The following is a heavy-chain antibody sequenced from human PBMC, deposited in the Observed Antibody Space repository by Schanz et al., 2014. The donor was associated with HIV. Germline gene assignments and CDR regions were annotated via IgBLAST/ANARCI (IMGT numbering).Heavy chain of an antibody. J-gene: IGHJ4*02. Sequence: VQLVESGGGLVKPGGSLRLSCAASGLSFNDAWMTWVRQAPGKGLEWVGRINNDGSNTLYADSVKGRFTISRDNAKNTLHLQMNSLRVEDTAVYFCARGLVTWGQGTLVTVSS. CDR2: INNDGSNT. D-gene: IGHD2-21*02. V-gene: IGHV3-74*02. CDR1: GLSFNDAW. CDR3: ARGLVT.